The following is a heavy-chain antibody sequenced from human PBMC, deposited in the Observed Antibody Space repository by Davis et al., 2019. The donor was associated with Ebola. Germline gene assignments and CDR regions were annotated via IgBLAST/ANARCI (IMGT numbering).Heavy chain of an antibody. Sequence: MPSETLSLTCAVYGGSFSGYYWSWIRQPPGKGLEWIGEINHSGSTNYNPTLKSRVTISVDTSKNQFSLKLSSVTAADTAVYYCARVRSDYGDYGYYYYYGMDVWGQGTTVTVSS. J-gene: IGHJ6*02. D-gene: IGHD4-17*01. CDR3: ARVRSDYGDYGYYYYYGMDV. CDR1: GGSFSGYY. V-gene: IGHV4-34*01. CDR2: INHSGST.